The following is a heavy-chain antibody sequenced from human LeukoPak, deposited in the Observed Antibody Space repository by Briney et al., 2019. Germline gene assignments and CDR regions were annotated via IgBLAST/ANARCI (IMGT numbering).Heavy chain of an antibody. CDR2: IIPIFGTA. CDR3: ARDHTLSPDLWNAYY. CDR1: GGTFSSYA. Sequence: SVKVSCKASGGTFSSYAISWVRQAPGQGLEWMGGIIPIFGTANYAQKFQGRVTITADESTSTAYMELSSLRSEDTAVYYCARDHTLSPDLWNAYYWGQGTLVTVSS. V-gene: IGHV1-69*13. D-gene: IGHD1-1*01. J-gene: IGHJ4*02.